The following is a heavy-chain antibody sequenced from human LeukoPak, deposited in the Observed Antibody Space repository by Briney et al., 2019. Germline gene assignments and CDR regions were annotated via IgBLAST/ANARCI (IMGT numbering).Heavy chain of an antibody. CDR3: ARQGGGFWYFDL. V-gene: IGHV4-59*08. J-gene: IGHJ2*01. D-gene: IGHD6-25*01. Sequence: PSETLSLTCTVSGGSISSYYWSWIRQPPGKGLEWIGYIYYSGSTNYNPSLKSRVTISVDTSENQFSLKLSSVAAADTAVYYCARQGGGFWYFDLWGRGTLVTVSS. CDR2: IYYSGST. CDR1: GGSISSYY.